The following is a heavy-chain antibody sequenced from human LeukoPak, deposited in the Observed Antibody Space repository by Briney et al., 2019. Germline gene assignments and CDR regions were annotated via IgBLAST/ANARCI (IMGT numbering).Heavy chain of an antibody. D-gene: IGHD3-22*01. J-gene: IGHJ4*02. Sequence: SETLSLTCTVSGGSISSSSYYWGWIRQPPGKGLEWIGSIYYSGSTYYNPSLKSRVTISVDRSKNQFSLKLSSVTAADTAVYYCASGSPIPYDSSGYSPFDYWGQGTLVTVSS. CDR3: ASGSPIPYDSSGYSPFDY. CDR1: GGSISSSSYY. V-gene: IGHV4-39*07. CDR2: IYYSGST.